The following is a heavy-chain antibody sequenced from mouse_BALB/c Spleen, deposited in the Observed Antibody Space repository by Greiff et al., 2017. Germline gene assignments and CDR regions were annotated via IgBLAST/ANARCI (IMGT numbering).Heavy chain of an antibody. V-gene: IGHV1-7*01. CDR3: ARLNWDRGAMDY. CDR1: GYTFTSYW. CDR2: INPSTGYT. Sequence: QVQLKASGAELAKPGASVKMSCKASGYTFTSYWMHWVKQRPGQGLEWIGYINPSTGYTEYNQKFKDKATLTADKSSSTAYMQLSSLTSEDSAVYYCARLNWDRGAMDYWGQGTSVTVSS. J-gene: IGHJ4*01. D-gene: IGHD4-1*02.